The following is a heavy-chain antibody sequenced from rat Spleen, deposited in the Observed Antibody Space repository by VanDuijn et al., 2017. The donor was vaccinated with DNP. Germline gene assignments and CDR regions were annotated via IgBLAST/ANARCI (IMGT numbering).Heavy chain of an antibody. V-gene: IGHV5-19*01. CDR2: ISPRGGGT. J-gene: IGHJ2*01. CDR1: GFTFSNYG. D-gene: IGHD1-1*01. CDR3: QTLGYFSAQ. Sequence: EVQLVESGGGLVQPGRSLKLSCAASGFTFSNYGMHWIRQAPTKGLECVASISPRGGGTYYRDSVKGRFTISRNNAKSTLYLQMDSLRPEDTATYYCQTLGYFSAQGGQVVMVTVSS.